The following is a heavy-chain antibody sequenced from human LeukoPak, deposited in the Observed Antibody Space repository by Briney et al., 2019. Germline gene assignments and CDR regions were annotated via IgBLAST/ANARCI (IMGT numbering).Heavy chain of an antibody. D-gene: IGHD3-22*01. Sequence: PSETLSLTCAVSGGSIGSSSYYWGWIRQPPGKGLEWIGSIYYSGSTYYNPSLKSRVTISVDTSKNQFSLKLSSVTAADTAVYYCARVHYYDSSGYYGSAFDIWGQGTMVTVPS. CDR3: ARVHYYDSSGYYGSAFDI. CDR1: GGSIGSSSYY. CDR2: IYYSGST. J-gene: IGHJ3*02. V-gene: IGHV4-39*07.